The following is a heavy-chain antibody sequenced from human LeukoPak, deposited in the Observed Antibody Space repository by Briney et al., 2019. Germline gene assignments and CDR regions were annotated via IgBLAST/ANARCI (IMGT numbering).Heavy chain of an antibody. CDR1: GYTLTELS. Sequence: GASVKVSCKVSGYTLTELSMHWVRQAPGKGLEWMGGFDPEDGETIYAQKFQGRVTMTEDTSTDTAYMELSSLRSEDTAVYYCASSAYYDEEGNVVAFDIWGQGTMVTVSS. CDR2: FDPEDGET. V-gene: IGHV1-24*01. J-gene: IGHJ3*02. CDR3: ASSAYYDEEGNVVAFDI. D-gene: IGHD3-22*01.